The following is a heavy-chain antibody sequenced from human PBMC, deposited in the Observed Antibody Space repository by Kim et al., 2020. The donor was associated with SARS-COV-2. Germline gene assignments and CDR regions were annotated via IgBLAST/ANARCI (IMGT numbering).Heavy chain of an antibody. J-gene: IGHJ4*02. Sequence: SETLSLTCTVSGGSISSSSYYWGWIRQPPGKGLEWIGTIDYSGSTWYNPSLKSRVTISVDTSKNQFSLKVTSVTAADTAVYYCAREEATIGDPYWGQGT. D-gene: IGHD2-21*01. V-gene: IGHV4-39*07. CDR2: IDYSGST. CDR1: GGSISSSSYY. CDR3: AREEATIGDPY.